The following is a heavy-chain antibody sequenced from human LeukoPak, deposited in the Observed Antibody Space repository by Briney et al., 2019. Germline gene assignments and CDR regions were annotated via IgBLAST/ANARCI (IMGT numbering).Heavy chain of an antibody. D-gene: IGHD4-17*01. CDR3: ARAPTDYGDYSDYFDY. J-gene: IGHJ4*02. CDR1: GGTFSSYA. Sequence: SVKVSCKASGGTFSSYAIGWVRQAPGQGLEWMGGIIPIFGTANYAQKFQGRVTITADESTSTAYMELSSLRSEDTAVYYCARAPTDYGDYSDYFDYWGQGTLVTVSS. V-gene: IGHV1-69*13. CDR2: IIPIFGTA.